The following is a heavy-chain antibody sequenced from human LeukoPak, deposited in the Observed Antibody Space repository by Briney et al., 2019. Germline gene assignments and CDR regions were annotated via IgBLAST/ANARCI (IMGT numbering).Heavy chain of an antibody. CDR2: IIPILGIA. J-gene: IGHJ6*02. CDR1: GGTFSSYT. V-gene: IGHV1-69*02. CDR3: ARGHQPPYYGMDV. Sequence: SVKVSCKASGGTFSSYTISWVRQAPGQGLEWMGRIIPILGIANYAQKFQGRVTITADKSTSTAYMELSGLRSEDTAVFYCARGHQPPYYGMDVWGQGTTVTVSS.